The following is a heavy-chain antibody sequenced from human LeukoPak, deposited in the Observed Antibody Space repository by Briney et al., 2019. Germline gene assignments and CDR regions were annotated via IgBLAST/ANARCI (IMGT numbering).Heavy chain of an antibody. Sequence: PGRSLRLSCAASGFTFDDYAMHWVRQAPGKGLEWVSGISWNSGSIGYADSVKGRFTISRDNAKNSLYLQMNSLRAEDTAVYYCARGRRKNDILTGYLEYWGQGTLVTVSS. CDR2: ISWNSGSI. V-gene: IGHV3-9*01. J-gene: IGHJ4*02. CDR1: GFTFDDYA. D-gene: IGHD3-9*01. CDR3: ARGRRKNDILTGYLEY.